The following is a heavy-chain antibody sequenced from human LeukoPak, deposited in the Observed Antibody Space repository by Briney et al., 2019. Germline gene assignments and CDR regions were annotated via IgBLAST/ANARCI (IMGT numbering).Heavy chain of an antibody. CDR3: ARSLYWYDRFDY. CDR2: IYTSGST. Sequence: SETLSLTCTVSGGSISSYYWSWIRQPAGKGLEWIGRIYTSGSTNYNPSLKGRVTMSVDTSKNQFSLKLSSVTAADTAVYYCARSLYWYDRFDYWGQGTLVTVSS. V-gene: IGHV4-4*07. CDR1: GGSISSYY. J-gene: IGHJ4*02. D-gene: IGHD3-22*01.